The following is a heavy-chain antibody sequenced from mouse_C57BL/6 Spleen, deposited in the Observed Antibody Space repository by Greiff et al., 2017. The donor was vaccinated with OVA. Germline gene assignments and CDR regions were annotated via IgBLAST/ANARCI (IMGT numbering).Heavy chain of an antibody. CDR1: GYTFTSYW. D-gene: IGHD1-1*01. Sequence: QVQLQQPGAELVKPGASVKLSCKASGYTFTSYWMHWVKQRPGQGLEWIGMIHPNSGSTNYNEKFKSKATLTVDKSSSTAYMQLSSLTSEDSAVYYCARWENYGSSSFAYWGQGTLVTVSA. V-gene: IGHV1-64*01. J-gene: IGHJ3*01. CDR2: IHPNSGST. CDR3: ARWENYGSSSFAY.